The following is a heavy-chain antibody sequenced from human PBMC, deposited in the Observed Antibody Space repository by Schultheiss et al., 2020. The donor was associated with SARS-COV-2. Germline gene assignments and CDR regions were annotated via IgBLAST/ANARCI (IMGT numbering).Heavy chain of an antibody. D-gene: IGHD5-18*01. CDR3: ARVDLETALVGGLDV. Sequence: SETLSLTCTVSGGSISSGGYYWSWIRQHPGKGLEWIGYIYYSGSTYYNPSLKSRVTISVDTSKNQFSLKLSSVTAADTAVYYCARVDLETALVGGLDVWGQGSKVTVSS. V-gene: IGHV4-31*03. CDR2: IYYSGST. J-gene: IGHJ6*02. CDR1: GGSISSGGYY.